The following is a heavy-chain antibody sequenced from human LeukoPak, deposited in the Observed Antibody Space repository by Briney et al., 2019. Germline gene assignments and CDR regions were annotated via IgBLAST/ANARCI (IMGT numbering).Heavy chain of an antibody. CDR1: GGSISSSSYY. J-gene: IGHJ4*02. Sequence: PSETLSLTCTVSGGSISSSSYYWGWIRQPPGKGLEWIGSIYYSGSTYYNPSLKSRVTISVDTSKNQFSLKLSSVTAADTAVYYCARAQVLRYFDWLFRWRGPFDYWGQGTLVTVSS. CDR2: IYYSGST. CDR3: ARAQVLRYFDWLFRWRGPFDY. D-gene: IGHD3-9*01. V-gene: IGHV4-39*01.